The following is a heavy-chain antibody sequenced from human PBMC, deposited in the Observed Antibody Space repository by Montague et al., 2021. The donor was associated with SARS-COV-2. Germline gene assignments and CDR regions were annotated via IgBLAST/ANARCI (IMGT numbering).Heavy chain of an antibody. V-gene: IGHV4-4*02. J-gene: IGHJ4*02. CDR2: ITYGGIA. D-gene: IGHD4-11*01. Sequence: SETLSLTCAVSGVSITSTNWWSLVRQPPGKGLEWIGEITYGGIATYNPPLKSRATISMDRSRNLFSLKLSSMTAADTAIYYCAGKVLTVPADYWGQGTLVTVS. CDR3: AGKVLTVPADY. CDR1: GVSITSTNW.